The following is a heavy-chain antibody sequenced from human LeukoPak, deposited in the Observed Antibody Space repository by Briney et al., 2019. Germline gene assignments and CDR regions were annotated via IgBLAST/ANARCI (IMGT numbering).Heavy chain of an antibody. CDR1: GFTFSSYA. Sequence: GGSLRLSCAASGFTFSSYAMSWVRQAPGKGLEWVSAISGSGGSTYYADSVKGRFTISRDNSKNTLYLQMNSLRAEDTAVYYCAKESKELWFGELADAFDIWGQGTMVTVSS. CDR3: AKESKELWFGELADAFDI. J-gene: IGHJ3*02. CDR2: ISGSGGST. D-gene: IGHD3-10*01. V-gene: IGHV3-23*01.